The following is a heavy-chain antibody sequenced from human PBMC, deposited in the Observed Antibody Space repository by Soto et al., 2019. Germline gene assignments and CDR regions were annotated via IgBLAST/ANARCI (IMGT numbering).Heavy chain of an antibody. CDR1: GDSIISSDFY. Sequence: SETLSLTCTVSGDSIISSDFYWGWVRQPPGKGLEWIGSIFYLGSSYYNPSLKSRVTMSVDTSKNQFSLRLRSVTAADTALYFCGRDSLALHKNNWFDPWGQGIMVTVSS. V-gene: IGHV4-39*02. J-gene: IGHJ5*02. CDR2: IFYLGSS. CDR3: GRDSLALHKNNWFDP. D-gene: IGHD3-3*02.